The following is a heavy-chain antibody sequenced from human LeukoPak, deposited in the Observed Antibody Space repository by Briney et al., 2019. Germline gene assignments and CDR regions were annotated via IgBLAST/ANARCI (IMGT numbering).Heavy chain of an antibody. D-gene: IGHD1-7*01. CDR3: ASESPRTHDAFDI. CDR2: IYTSGST. V-gene: IGHV4-61*09. Sequence: SQTLSLTCTVSGGSISSGSYYWSWIRQPAGKGLEWIRHIYTSGSTIYNPSLKSRVTISVDTSKNQFSLKLSSVTAADTAVYYCASESPRTHDAFDIWGQGTMVTVSS. J-gene: IGHJ3*02. CDR1: GGSISSGSYY.